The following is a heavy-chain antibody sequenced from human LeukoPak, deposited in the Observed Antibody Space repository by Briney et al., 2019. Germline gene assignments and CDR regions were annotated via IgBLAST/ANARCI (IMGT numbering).Heavy chain of an antibody. CDR2: VYTGGRT. D-gene: IGHD3-9*01. CDR3: ARGSMPGTGLPFDY. V-gene: IGHV3-53*05. CDR1: GFTIGKSD. J-gene: IGHJ4*02. Sequence: PGGSLRLSCATSGFTIGKSDMAWVRQAPGKGLEWVSIVYTGGRTFHADSVKGRFTMSRDQSKNTVGLQMNSLRSEDTAPYYCARGSMPGTGLPFDYWGQGTQVSVSS.